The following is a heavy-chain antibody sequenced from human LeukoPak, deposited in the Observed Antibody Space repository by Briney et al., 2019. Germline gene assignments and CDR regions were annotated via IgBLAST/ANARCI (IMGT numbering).Heavy chain of an antibody. Sequence: ASVKVSCKASGYTFTSYGISWVRQAPGQGLEWMGWISAYNGNTNYAQKLQGRVTMTTDTSTSTAYMELRSLRSDDTAVYYCARARWDHSSDWFDPWGQGTLVTVSS. CDR3: ARARWDHSSDWFDP. D-gene: IGHD6-19*01. CDR2: ISAYNGNT. J-gene: IGHJ5*02. V-gene: IGHV1-18*01. CDR1: GYTFTSYG.